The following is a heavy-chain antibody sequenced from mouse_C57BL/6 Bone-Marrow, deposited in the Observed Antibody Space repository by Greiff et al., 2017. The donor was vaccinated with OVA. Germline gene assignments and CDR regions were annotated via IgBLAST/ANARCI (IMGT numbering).Heavy chain of an antibody. Sequence: VQLQQSGPELVKPGASVKIPCKASGYTFTDYNMVWVKQSHGKSLEWIGDIHPNNGGTIYNQKFKGKATLTVDKSSSTAYMELRSLTSEDTAVYYCARSDYGSSSYWYFDVWGTGTTVTVSS. CDR2: IHPNNGGT. J-gene: IGHJ1*03. D-gene: IGHD1-1*01. V-gene: IGHV1-18*01. CDR1: GYTFTDYN. CDR3: ARSDYGSSSYWYFDV.